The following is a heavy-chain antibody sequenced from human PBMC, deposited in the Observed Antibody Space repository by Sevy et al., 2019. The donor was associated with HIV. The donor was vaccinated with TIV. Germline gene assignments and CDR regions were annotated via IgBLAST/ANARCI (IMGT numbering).Heavy chain of an antibody. J-gene: IGHJ4*02. CDR2: SRNKANSYTT. Sequence: GGSPRLSCAASGFTFSDHYIDWVRQAPGKGLEWVGRSRNKANSYTTEYAASVKGRFTISRDDSKNSLYLQMNSLKTEDTAVYYCARGYYDSGRLNYFDYWGQGTLVTVSS. CDR3: ARGYYDSGRLNYFDY. CDR1: GFTFSDHY. V-gene: IGHV3-72*01. D-gene: IGHD3-22*01.